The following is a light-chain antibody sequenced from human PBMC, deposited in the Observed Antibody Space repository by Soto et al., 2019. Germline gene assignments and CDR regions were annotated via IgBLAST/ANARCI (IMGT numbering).Light chain of an antibody. J-gene: IGKJ1*01. CDR3: PQYDRYST. V-gene: IGKV1-5*03. CDR2: RAS. Sequence: DIQMTQSPSTLSASVGDRVTLTCRASQSVGNLLAWYHQKPGKAPKLLIYRASNLESGLPSRFSGSGSGTEFTLTISSRQPDDFATYYCPQYDRYSTFGQGTKVENK. CDR1: QSVGNL.